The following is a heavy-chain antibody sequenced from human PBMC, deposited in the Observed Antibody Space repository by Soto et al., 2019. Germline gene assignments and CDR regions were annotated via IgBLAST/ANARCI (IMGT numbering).Heavy chain of an antibody. CDR3: AKSRGTAMGASDY. V-gene: IGHV3-30*18. Sequence: PWGSLRLSCAASGFTFSSYGMHWVRQAPGKGLEWVAVISYDGSNQYYADSVKGRFTISRDNSKNTLYLQMNSLRAEDTAVYYCAKSRGTAMGASDYWGQGTLVTVSS. CDR2: ISYDGSNQ. D-gene: IGHD5-18*01. CDR1: GFTFSSYG. J-gene: IGHJ4*02.